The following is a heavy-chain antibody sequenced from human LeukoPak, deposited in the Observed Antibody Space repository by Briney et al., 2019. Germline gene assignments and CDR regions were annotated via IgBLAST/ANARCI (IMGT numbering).Heavy chain of an antibody. CDR3: AKEQQWLVTGYYFDY. V-gene: IGHV3-23*01. D-gene: IGHD6-19*01. Sequence: PGGSLRPSCAASGFTFSSYAMSWVRQAPGKGLEWVSAISGSGGSTYYADSVKGRFTISRDNSKNTLYLQMNSLRAEDTAVYYCAKEQQWLVTGYYFDYWGQGTLVTVSS. CDR2: ISGSGGST. J-gene: IGHJ4*02. CDR1: GFTFSSYA.